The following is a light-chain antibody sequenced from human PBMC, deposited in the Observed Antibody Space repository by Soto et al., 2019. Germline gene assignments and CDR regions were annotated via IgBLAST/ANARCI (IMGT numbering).Light chain of an antibody. CDR2: AAS. V-gene: IGKV1-39*01. J-gene: IGKJ5*01. CDR3: QQYNKWPAEIT. Sequence: DIQMTQSPSSLSASVGDRVTITCRASRSISSYLNWYQQKPGKAPKLLIYAASSLQSGVPSRFSGSGSGTDFTLTISSLQSEDSGVYYCQQYNKWPAEITFGQGTRLEI. CDR1: RSISSY.